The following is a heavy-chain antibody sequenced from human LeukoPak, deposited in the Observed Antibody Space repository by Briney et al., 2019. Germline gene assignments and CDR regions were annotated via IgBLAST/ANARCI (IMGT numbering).Heavy chain of an antibody. CDR2: IKQDGSEK. J-gene: IGHJ4*02. CDR1: GFTFSSYW. V-gene: IGHV3-7*01. D-gene: IGHD3-22*01. CDR3: APSSQYYYDSSGYYFLY. Sequence: QTGGSVRLSCAASGFTFSSYWMSWLRQAPGKGREWVANIKQDGSEKDYVVSVKVRFTMPRDNAKNSLYLQMNSLTAEATAVYYCAPSSQYYYDSSGYYFLYWGQGTLVTVSS.